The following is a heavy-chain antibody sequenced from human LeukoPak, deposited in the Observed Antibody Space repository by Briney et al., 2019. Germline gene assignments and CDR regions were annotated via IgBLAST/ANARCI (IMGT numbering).Heavy chain of an antibody. CDR2: VYYSGST. CDR3: ARPLTGYSYFDY. V-gene: IGHV4-39*01. D-gene: IGHD3-9*01. Sequence: SETLSLTCTVSGGSISSSPYYWGWIRQPPGKGLEWIGSVYYSGSTSYNPPLKSRVTISVDTSKNQFSLKLNSVTAADTAVYYCARPLTGYSYFDYWGQGALVTVSS. CDR1: GGSISSSPYY. J-gene: IGHJ4*02.